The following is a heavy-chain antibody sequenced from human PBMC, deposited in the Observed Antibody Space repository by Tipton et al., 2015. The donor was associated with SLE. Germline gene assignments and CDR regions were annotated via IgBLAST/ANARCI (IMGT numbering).Heavy chain of an antibody. CDR3: ARGDVATGRDS. CDR2: IYYRGGT. D-gene: IGHD5-12*01. J-gene: IGHJ4*02. V-gene: IGHV4-39*07. Sequence: TLSLTCTVSGGSVLSGNSFWDWNRQPPGKGLEWIGSIYYRGGTHYNPSLKSRFTGSMDTSKNQFSLTLNSVTAADTAVYYCARGDVATGRDSWGQGTLVTVSS. CDR1: GGSVLSGNSF.